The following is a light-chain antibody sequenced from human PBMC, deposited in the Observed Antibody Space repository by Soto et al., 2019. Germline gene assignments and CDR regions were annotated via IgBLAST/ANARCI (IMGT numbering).Light chain of an antibody. CDR2: DDN. Sequence: SYELTQSPSVSVAPGQTARITCEEDNIGTKSVHWYQQKPGQAPVLVVYDDNDRPSGIPERFSGSNSGTTATLAISRVEAGDEADYYCQVSDSTSDLVVFGGGTKLTVL. CDR1: NIGTKS. V-gene: IGLV3-21*02. J-gene: IGLJ2*01. CDR3: QVSDSTSDLVV.